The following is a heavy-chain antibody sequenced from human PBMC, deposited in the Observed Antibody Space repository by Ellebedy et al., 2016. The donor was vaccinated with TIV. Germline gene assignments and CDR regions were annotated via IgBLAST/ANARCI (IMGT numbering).Heavy chain of an antibody. V-gene: IGHV3-23*01. CDR3: ARSYGARTSGP. CDR1: GVTFSSFV. D-gene: IGHD3-16*01. CDR2: ISPSGSRT. J-gene: IGHJ5*02. Sequence: GESLKISCAASGVTFSSFVMSWVRQAPGKGLEWVSTISPSGSRTHHADSVQGRFVISRDNSENTLYLQMNSLGADDTAMYYCARSYGARTSGPWGQGTLVTVSS.